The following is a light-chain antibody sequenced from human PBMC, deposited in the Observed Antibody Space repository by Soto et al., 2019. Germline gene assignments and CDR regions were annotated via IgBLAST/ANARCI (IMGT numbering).Light chain of an antibody. J-gene: IGLJ1*01. V-gene: IGLV1-51*01. CDR1: SSNIGNNF. CDR3: ATWDTTLSVYV. CDR2: AND. Sequence: QSVLTQPPSVSAAPGQTVSISCSGSSSNIGNNFVSWYQHLPGTAPKLLILANDKRPSGIPDRFSGSKSDTSATLGIIALQTGDEADYCCATWDTTLSVYVFGTGTKLTVL.